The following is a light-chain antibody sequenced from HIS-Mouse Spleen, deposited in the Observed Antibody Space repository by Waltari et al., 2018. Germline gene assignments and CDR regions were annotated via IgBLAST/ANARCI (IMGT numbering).Light chain of an antibody. V-gene: IGLV1-47*01. Sequence: QSVLTQPPSASGTPGQRVTISCSGSSSNIGSNYVYWHQQLPGTAPKLLIYRNNRRPSGGPDRSSGSKSGTSASLAISGLRSEDEADYYCAAWDDSLSGPVFGGGTKLTVL. CDR1: SSNIGSNY. CDR2: RNN. J-gene: IGLJ3*02. CDR3: AAWDDSLSGPV.